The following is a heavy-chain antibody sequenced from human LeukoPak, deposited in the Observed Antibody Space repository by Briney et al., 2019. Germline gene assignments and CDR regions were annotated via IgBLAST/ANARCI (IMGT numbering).Heavy chain of an antibody. D-gene: IGHD3-9*01. CDR3: ARGRVDILTGFFGY. CDR1: RGSISSYY. V-gene: IGHV4-59*01. CDR2: IYYSGST. J-gene: IGHJ4*02. Sequence: PSETLSLTCTVSRGSISSYYWSWIRQPPGKGLEWIGYIYYSGSTIYNPSLKSRVTISVDTSKNQFSLKLSSVTAADTAVYYCARGRVDILTGFFGYWGQRTLVTVSS.